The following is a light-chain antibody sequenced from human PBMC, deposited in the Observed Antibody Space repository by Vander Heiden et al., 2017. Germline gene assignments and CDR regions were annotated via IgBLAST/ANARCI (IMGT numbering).Light chain of an antibody. CDR1: QSISSW. J-gene: IGKJ3*01. CDR2: VAS. CDR3: EYDTSYQT. V-gene: IGKV1-5*01. Sequence: DIQMTQSPSTLSASVGDRVTITCRASQSISSWLAWYQQKPVKAPKLLIYVASSCETGVPSTLSRSRSGTEFTLTRISLQPAHIATYSCEYDTSYQTFGPGTKVDLK.